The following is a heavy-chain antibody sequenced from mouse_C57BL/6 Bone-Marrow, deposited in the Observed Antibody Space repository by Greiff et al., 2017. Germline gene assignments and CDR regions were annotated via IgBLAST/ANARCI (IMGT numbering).Heavy chain of an antibody. V-gene: IGHV1-85*01. CDR2: IYPRDGST. CDR1: GYTFTSYD. Sequence: VQLQQSGPELVKPGASVKLSCKASGYTFTSYDINWVKQRPGQGLEWIGWIYPRDGSTKYNEKFKGKATLTVDTSSSTAYMELHSLTSEDSAVYFCAKDYGSRYCYFDVWGTGTTVTVSS. D-gene: IGHD1-1*01. J-gene: IGHJ1*03. CDR3: AKDYGSRYCYFDV.